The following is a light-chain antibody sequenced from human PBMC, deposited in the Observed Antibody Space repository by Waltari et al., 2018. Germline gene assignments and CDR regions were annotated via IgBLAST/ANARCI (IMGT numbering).Light chain of an antibody. CDR1: QSVSRF. Sequence: EIVLTQSPDTQSLSPGESGTLSCRASQSVSRFLAWYQEIPGQPPRLLIYGASTRATGIPDRFSGSGSGTDFSLTISRLEPEDFAVYYCQKYDRLPATFGQGTKVEIK. CDR2: GAS. V-gene: IGKV3-20*01. CDR3: QKYDRLPAT. J-gene: IGKJ1*01.